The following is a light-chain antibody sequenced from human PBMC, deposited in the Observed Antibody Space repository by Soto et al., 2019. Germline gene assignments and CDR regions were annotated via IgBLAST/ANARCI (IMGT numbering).Light chain of an antibody. J-gene: IGLJ2*01. V-gene: IGLV1-40*01. CDR2: GDS. CDR1: SSNIGAGYD. Sequence: QSVLTQPPSVSGAPGQRVTISCTGSSSNIGAGYDVHWYQLLPRTAPKLLIYGDSNRPSGVPDRFSGSRSGTSASLAIAGLQAEDEADDYCQSYDNSLSAHVVFGGGTKLTVL. CDR3: QSYDNSLSAHVV.